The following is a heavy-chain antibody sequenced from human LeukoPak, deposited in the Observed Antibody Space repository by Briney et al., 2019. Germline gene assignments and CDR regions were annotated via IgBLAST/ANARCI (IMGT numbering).Heavy chain of an antibody. Sequence: GGSLRLSCAASGFIFSTYDMSWVRQAPGKGLECVSGISGSGGTTYDADSVKGRFTISRDNSKNTLYLQMNSLRAEDTAVYYCAKDRGGYCSGGSCQGAFHYWGQGTLVTVSS. CDR1: GFIFSTYD. D-gene: IGHD2-15*01. CDR2: ISGSGGTT. J-gene: IGHJ4*02. V-gene: IGHV3-23*01. CDR3: AKDRGGYCSGGSCQGAFHY.